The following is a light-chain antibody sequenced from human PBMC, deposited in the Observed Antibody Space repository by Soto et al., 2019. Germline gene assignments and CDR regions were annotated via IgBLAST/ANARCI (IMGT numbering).Light chain of an antibody. CDR3: SSYSSGSTLLL. CDR1: SSDIGRHDY. Sequence: QSALTQPASVSGPPGQSITISCTGSSSDIGRHDYVSWYQHHPGKVPKVIIYEVIHRPSGVSNRFSGSKSGNTASLTISGLPAADEADYYCSSYSSGSTLLLFGGGTKLTVL. V-gene: IGLV2-14*01. CDR2: EVI. J-gene: IGLJ2*01.